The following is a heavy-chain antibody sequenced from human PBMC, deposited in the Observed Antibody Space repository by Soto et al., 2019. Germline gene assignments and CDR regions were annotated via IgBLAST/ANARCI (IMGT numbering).Heavy chain of an antibody. D-gene: IGHD5-12*01. J-gene: IGHJ3*01. Sequence: EVKLLESGGGLVQPGESLRLSCAASGFRFWTYSMSWVRQAPGKGLEWVSGISGDGSATSYADSLKGRFTVSRDNSKNTLFLQMNTLRVEDKAVYYCAKTRLYDNNDYHRDGFDVWGQGTAVNVS. CDR3: AKTRLYDNNDYHRDGFDV. CDR1: GFRFWTYS. CDR2: ISGDGSAT. V-gene: IGHV3-23*01.